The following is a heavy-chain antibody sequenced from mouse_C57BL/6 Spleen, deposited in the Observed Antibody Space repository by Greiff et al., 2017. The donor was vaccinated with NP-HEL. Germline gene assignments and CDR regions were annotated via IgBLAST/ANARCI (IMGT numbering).Heavy chain of an antibody. V-gene: IGHV1-26*01. CDR3: ARRLLRYAMDY. CDR1: GYTFTDYY. J-gene: IGHJ4*01. Sequence: EVKLQQSGPELVKPVASVTISCKASGYTFTDYYMNWVKQSHGKSLEWIGDINPNNGGTSYNQKFTGKATLTVDKSSSTAYMELRSLTSEDSAVYYCARRLLRYAMDYWGQGTSVTVAS. CDR2: INPNNGGT. D-gene: IGHD1-1*01.